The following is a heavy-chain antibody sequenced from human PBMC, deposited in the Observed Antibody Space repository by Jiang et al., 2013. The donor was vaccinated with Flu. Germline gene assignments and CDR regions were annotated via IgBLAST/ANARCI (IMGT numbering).Heavy chain of an antibody. D-gene: IGHD4-17*01. Sequence: VQLLESGGGLVQPGGSLKLSCAASGFTFSGSAMHWVRQASGKGLGWVGRIRSKANSYATAYAASVKGRFTISRDDSKNTAYLQMNSLKTEDTAVYYCTYTSHASVAVTTTADYWGQGTLVTVSS. CDR3: TYTSHASVAVTTTADY. V-gene: IGHV3-73*01. CDR2: IRSKANSYAT. CDR1: GFTFSGSA. J-gene: IGHJ4*02.